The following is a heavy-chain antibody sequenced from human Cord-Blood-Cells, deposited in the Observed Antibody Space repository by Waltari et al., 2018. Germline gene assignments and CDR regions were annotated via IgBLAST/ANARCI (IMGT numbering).Heavy chain of an antibody. V-gene: IGHV1-2*04. CDR1: GYTFTGYY. CDR2: INPNSGGT. CDR3: ARSYDILTGYFGY. Sequence: QVQLVQSGAQVKKPGASVKASCKASGYTFTGYYMHWVRPAPGQGLEWMGWINPNSGGTNYAQKFQGWVTMTRDTSISTAYMELSRLRSDDTAVYYWARSYDILTGYFGYWGQGTLVTVSS. D-gene: IGHD3-9*01. J-gene: IGHJ4*02.